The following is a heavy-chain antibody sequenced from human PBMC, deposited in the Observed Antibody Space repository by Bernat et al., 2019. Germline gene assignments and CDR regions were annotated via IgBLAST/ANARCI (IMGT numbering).Heavy chain of an antibody. CDR1: GFTFSDYY. CDR2: ISSSSSYT. V-gene: IGHV3-11*05. Sequence: VQLVASGGGLVKPGGSLRLSCAASGFTFSDYYMSWIRQAPGKGLEWVLYISSSSSYTQYADSVKGRFTIYRDNAKNSLYLQMNSLRAEDTAVYYCARGPLGWPLGYYYGSGSYLFDPWGQGTLVTVSS. D-gene: IGHD3-10*01. CDR3: ARGPLGWPLGYYYGSGSYLFDP. J-gene: IGHJ5*02.